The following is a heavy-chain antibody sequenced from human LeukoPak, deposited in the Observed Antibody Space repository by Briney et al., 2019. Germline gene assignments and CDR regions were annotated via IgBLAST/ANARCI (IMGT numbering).Heavy chain of an antibody. Sequence: GGSLRLSCAASGFTFSSYGMHWVRQAPGKGLEWVAVISYDGSNKYYADPVKGRFTISRDNSKNTLYLQMNSLRAEDTAVYYCAKGRDSRDFDYWGQGTLVTVSS. CDR1: GFTFSSYG. CDR2: ISYDGSNK. J-gene: IGHJ4*02. D-gene: IGHD6-13*01. V-gene: IGHV3-30*18. CDR3: AKGRDSRDFDY.